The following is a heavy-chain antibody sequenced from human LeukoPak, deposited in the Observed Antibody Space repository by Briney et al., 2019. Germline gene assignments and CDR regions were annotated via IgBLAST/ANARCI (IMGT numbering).Heavy chain of an antibody. V-gene: IGHV4-59*01. CDR3: ARGGSGYALNWFDP. D-gene: IGHD5-12*01. J-gene: IGHJ5*02. Sequence: SETLSLTCTVSGGSIGSYYWSWIGQPPGKGLEWIGHISYSGSTNYNPSLKSRVTISVDTSKNQFSLKLSSVTAADTAVYYCARGGSGYALNWFDPWGQGTLVTVSS. CDR1: GGSIGSYY. CDR2: ISYSGST.